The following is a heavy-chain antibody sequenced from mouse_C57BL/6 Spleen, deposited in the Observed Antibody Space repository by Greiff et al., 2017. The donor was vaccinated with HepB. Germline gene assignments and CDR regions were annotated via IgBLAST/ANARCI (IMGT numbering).Heavy chain of an antibody. D-gene: IGHD2-3*01. Sequence: VQLQQSGPELVKPGASVKMSCKASGYTFTDYNMHWVKQSHGKSLEWIGYINPNNGGTSYNQKFKGKATLTVNKSSSTAYMELRSLTSEDSAVYYCARGLLEAYYFDYWGQGTTLTVSS. CDR3: ARGLLEAYYFDY. CDR1: GYTFTDYN. J-gene: IGHJ2*01. V-gene: IGHV1-22*01. CDR2: INPNNGGT.